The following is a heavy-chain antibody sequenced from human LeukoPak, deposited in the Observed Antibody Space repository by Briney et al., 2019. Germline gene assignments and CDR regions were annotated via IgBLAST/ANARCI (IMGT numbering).Heavy chain of an antibody. CDR2: INPDGTII. J-gene: IGHJ5*02. CDR1: GFTYTNYW. D-gene: IGHD1/OR15-1a*01. Sequence: PGGSLTLSCVASGFTYTNYWMHWFRQVSGKGPVWVSRINPDGTIIDYAAFVKGRFTISRDNAKNLLYLQMKGLRADDTALYYCAKDLSWNTADRWGQGTLVTVSS. CDR3: AKDLSWNTADR. V-gene: IGHV3-74*01.